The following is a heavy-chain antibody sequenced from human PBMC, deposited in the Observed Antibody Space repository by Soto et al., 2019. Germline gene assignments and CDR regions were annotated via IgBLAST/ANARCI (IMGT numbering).Heavy chain of an antibody. Sequence: SETLSLTCAVYGGSFSGYYWSWIRQPPGKGLEWIGEINHSGSTNYNPSLKSRVTISVDTSKNQFSLKLSSVTAADTAVYYRARVRFGITMVRGTTSKDNWFDPWGQGTLVTVSS. CDR3: ARVRFGITMVRGTTSKDNWFDP. V-gene: IGHV4-34*01. CDR1: GGSFSGYY. D-gene: IGHD3-10*01. CDR2: INHSGST. J-gene: IGHJ5*02.